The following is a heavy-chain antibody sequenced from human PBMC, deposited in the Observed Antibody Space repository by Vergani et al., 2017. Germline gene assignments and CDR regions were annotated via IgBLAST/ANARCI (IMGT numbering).Heavy chain of an antibody. CDR1: GYSFTSYW. CDR3: ARLYWSNGDGYYYGMDF. J-gene: IGHJ6*02. Sequence: EVQLVQSGAEVKKPGESLKISCKGSGYSFTSYWIGWVRQMPGKGLEWMGIIYPGDSDTRYSPSFQGQVTISADKSISTAYLQWRSLKASDTAMYYCARLYWSNGDGYYYGMDFWGQGTTVTVSS. V-gene: IGHV5-51*01. CDR2: IYPGDSDT. D-gene: IGHD2-8*01.